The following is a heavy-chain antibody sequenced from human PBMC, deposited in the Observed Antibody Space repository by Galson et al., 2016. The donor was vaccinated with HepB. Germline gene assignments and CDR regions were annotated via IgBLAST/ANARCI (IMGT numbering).Heavy chain of an antibody. CDR1: GYTFTNNA. D-gene: IGHD6-19*01. J-gene: IGHJ5*02. V-gene: IGHV1-3*01. Sequence: SVKVSCKASGYTFTNNAIHWVRQAPGQSLEWMGWISAAHGDTKYSQKFQGRVTFTRDTSARTAYMDVYTLTYEDTAVYYCARAVAGTGDWFDPWGQGTLVTVSS. CDR2: ISAAHGDT. CDR3: ARAVAGTGDWFDP.